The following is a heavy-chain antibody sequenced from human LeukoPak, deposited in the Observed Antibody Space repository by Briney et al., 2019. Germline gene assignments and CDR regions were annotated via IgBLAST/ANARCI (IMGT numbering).Heavy chain of an antibody. CDR3: ARTRPGVGANWYFDL. Sequence: PSETLSLTCTVSGGSISSYYWSWIRQPPGKGLEWIGYIYYSGSTNYNPSLKSRVTISVDTSKNQFSLKLSSVTAADTAVYYCARTRPGVGANWYFDLWGRGTLVTVSS. J-gene: IGHJ2*01. D-gene: IGHD1-26*01. CDR1: GGSISSYY. V-gene: IGHV4-59*01. CDR2: IYYSGST.